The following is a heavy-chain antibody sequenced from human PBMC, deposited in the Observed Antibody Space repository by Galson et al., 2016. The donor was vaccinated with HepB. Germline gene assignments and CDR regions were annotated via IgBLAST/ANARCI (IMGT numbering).Heavy chain of an antibody. J-gene: IGHJ5*02. CDR2: INHSGST. Sequence: ETLSLTCAVYGGSFSGYYWSWIRQPPGKGLEWIGEINHSGSTNYNPSLKSRVTLSVDTSKNQFSLKLSSVTAADTAVYYCARGLKYYYGSGSYLNNWFDPWGQGTLVTVSS. D-gene: IGHD3-10*01. CDR3: ARGLKYYYGSGSYLNNWFDP. V-gene: IGHV4-34*01. CDR1: GGSFSGYY.